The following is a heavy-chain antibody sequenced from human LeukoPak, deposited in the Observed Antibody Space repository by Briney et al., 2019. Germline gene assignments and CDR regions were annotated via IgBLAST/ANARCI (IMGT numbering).Heavy chain of an antibody. CDR3: AREGPAAPTSFYYFMDV. Sequence: KPSQTLSLTCTVSGGSISSGGYYWSWIRQPPGKGLEWIGYIYHSGSTYYNPSLKSRVTISVDRSKNQFSLKLSSVTAADRAVYYCAREGPAAPTSFYYFMDVWGKGTTVTVSS. D-gene: IGHD2-2*01. J-gene: IGHJ6*03. CDR1: GGSISSGGYY. CDR2: IYHSGST. V-gene: IGHV4-30-2*01.